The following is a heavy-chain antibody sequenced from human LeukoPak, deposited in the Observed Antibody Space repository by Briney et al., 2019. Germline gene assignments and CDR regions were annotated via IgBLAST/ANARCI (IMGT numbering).Heavy chain of an antibody. Sequence: PGGSLRLSCAASGFTFSNAWMSWVRQAPGKGLEWVGRIKSKTDGGTTDYAATVKGRFTISRDDSKNTLYLQMNSLKTEDTAVYYCTTELGYCSGGSCYSRSDYFDYWGQGTLVTVSS. D-gene: IGHD2-15*01. J-gene: IGHJ4*02. V-gene: IGHV3-15*01. CDR2: IKSKTDGGTT. CDR1: GFTFSNAW. CDR3: TTELGYCSGGSCYSRSDYFDY.